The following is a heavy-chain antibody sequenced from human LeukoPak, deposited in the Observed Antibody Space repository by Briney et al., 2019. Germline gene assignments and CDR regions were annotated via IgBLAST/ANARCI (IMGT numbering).Heavy chain of an antibody. CDR1: GFTVSSNY. J-gene: IGHJ6*04. CDR2: IYSGGST. V-gene: IGHV3-66*04. Sequence: GGSLRLSCAASGFTVSSNYMSWVRQAPGKGLEWVSVIYSGGSTYYADSVKGRFTISRDNSKNTLYLQMNSLRAEDTAVYYCARHKWVRGSGPGELWGKGTTVTISS. CDR3: ARHKWVRGSGPGEL. D-gene: IGHD3-10*01.